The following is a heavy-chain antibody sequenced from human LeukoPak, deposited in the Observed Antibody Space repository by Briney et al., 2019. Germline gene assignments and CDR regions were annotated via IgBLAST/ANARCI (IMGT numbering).Heavy chain of an antibody. CDR2: IWYDGSNK. J-gene: IGHJ4*02. CDR3: ARGVTTFDY. CDR1: GFIFSNYA. V-gene: IGHV3-33*01. D-gene: IGHD4-17*01. Sequence: GGSLRLSCAASGFIFSNYAMSWVSQAPGKGLEWVAVIWYDGSNKYYADSVKGRFTISRDNSQNTLFLQMNSLRAEDTAVYYCARGVTTFDYWGQGTLVTASS.